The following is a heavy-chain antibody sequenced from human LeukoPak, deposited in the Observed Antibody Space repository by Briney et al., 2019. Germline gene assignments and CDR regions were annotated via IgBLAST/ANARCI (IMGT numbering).Heavy chain of an antibody. CDR1: GGSISSYY. J-gene: IGHJ4*02. CDR2: IYYSGST. CDR3: ARASGYYHNFDY. D-gene: IGHD3-22*01. V-gene: IGHV4-59*01. Sequence: SETLSLTCTVSGGSISSYYWSWIRQPPGKGLEWIGYIYYSGSTNYNPSLKSRVTISVDTSKNQFSLKLSSVTAADTAVYYCARASGYYHNFDYWGQGTLVAVSS.